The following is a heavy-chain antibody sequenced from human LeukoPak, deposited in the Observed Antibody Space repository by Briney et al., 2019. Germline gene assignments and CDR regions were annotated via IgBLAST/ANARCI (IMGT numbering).Heavy chain of an antibody. D-gene: IGHD3-3*01. CDR2: IKQDGSEK. Sequence: GGSLRLSCAASGFTFSSYSMNWVRQAPGKGLEWVANIKQDGSEKYYVDSVKGRFTISRDNAKNSLYLQMNSLRAEDTAVYYCAREGFLEGNWFDPWGQGTLVTVSS. CDR1: GFTFSSYS. J-gene: IGHJ5*02. V-gene: IGHV3-7*01. CDR3: AREGFLEGNWFDP.